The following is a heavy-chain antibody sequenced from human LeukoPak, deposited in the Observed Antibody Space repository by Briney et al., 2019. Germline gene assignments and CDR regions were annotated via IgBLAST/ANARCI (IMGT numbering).Heavy chain of an antibody. V-gene: IGHV1-18*01. D-gene: IGHD2-15*01. J-gene: IGHJ4*02. CDR3: ARDSLTLYCSGGSCSTGFDY. CDR2: ISAYNGNT. Sequence: ASVKVSCKASGYTFTSYGISWVRQAPGQGLEWMGWISAYNGNTNYAQKLQGRVTMTTDTSTSTAYMELRSLRSDDTAVYYCARDSLTLYCSGGSCSTGFDYWGQGTLVTVSS. CDR1: GYTFTSYG.